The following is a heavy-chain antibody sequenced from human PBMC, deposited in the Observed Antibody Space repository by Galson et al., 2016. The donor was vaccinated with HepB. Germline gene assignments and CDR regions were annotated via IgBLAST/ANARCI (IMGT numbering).Heavy chain of an antibody. J-gene: IGHJ4*02. D-gene: IGHD3-16*01. CDR1: GFTFSDHY. CDR3: AKDRHPYDYIGGKDH. CDR2: VTPGGNT. Sequence: SLRLSCAASGFTFSDHYMDWVRQAPGKGLEWVSGVTPGGNTYYADSVKGRFTISRDNSENTLFLQMNSLSAEDTATYYRAKDRHPYDYIGGKDHWGQGTLVTVSS. V-gene: IGHV3-53*01.